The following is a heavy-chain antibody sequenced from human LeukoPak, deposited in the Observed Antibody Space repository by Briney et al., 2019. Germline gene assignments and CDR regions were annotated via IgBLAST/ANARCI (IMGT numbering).Heavy chain of an antibody. CDR3: AKGRAGNYYYDSSDY. J-gene: IGHJ4*02. V-gene: IGHV3-23*01. D-gene: IGHD3-22*01. CDR1: GFTFSSYG. CDR2: ISGSGGST. Sequence: AGGSLRLSCAASGFTFSSYGMSWVRQAPGKGLEWVSAISGSGGSTYYADSVKGRFTISRDNSKNTLYLQMNSLRAEDTAVYYCAKGRAGNYYYDSSDYWDQGTLVTVSS.